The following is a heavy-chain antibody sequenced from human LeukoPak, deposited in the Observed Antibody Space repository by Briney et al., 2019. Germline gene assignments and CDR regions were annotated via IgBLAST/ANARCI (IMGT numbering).Heavy chain of an antibody. D-gene: IGHD2-15*01. CDR1: GFTFSSYA. J-gene: IGHJ6*04. Sequence: GGSLRLSCAASGFTFSSYAMHWARQAPGKGLEWVTIISYDASNKYYADSVKGRFTISRDNSKNTLYLQLDSLRPEDTAVYYCAKSRLVAVVAAYMDVWGKGTTVTVSS. V-gene: IGHV3-30*18. CDR3: AKSRLVAVVAAYMDV. CDR2: ISYDASNK.